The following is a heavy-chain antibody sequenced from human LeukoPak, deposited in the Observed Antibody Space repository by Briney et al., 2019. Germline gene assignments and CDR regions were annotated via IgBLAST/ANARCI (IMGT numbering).Heavy chain of an antibody. J-gene: IGHJ5*02. V-gene: IGHV4-39*07. CDR3: ARRTKGVVPAAEEVNWFDP. D-gene: IGHD2-2*01. Sequence: SETLSLTCTVSGGSISSSSYYWGWIRQPPGKGLEWIGSIYYSGSTYYNPSLKSRVTISVDTSKNQFSLKLSSVTAADTAVYYCARRTKGVVPAAEEVNWFDPWGQGTLVTVSS. CDR1: GGSISSSSYY. CDR2: IYYSGST.